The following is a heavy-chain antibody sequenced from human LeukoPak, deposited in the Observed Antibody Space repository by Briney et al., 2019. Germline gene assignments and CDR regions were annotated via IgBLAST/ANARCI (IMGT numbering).Heavy chain of an antibody. CDR2: IYTSGST. Sequence: SETLSLTCTVSGGSISSDYWSWIRQPAGKGLEWIGRIYTSGSTNYNPSLKSRVTMSVDTSKNQFSLKLSSVTAADTAVYYCARDLVVPAAMHYYMDVWGKGTTVTVSS. CDR3: ARDLVVPAAMHYYMDV. CDR1: GGSISSDY. V-gene: IGHV4-4*07. D-gene: IGHD2-2*01. J-gene: IGHJ6*03.